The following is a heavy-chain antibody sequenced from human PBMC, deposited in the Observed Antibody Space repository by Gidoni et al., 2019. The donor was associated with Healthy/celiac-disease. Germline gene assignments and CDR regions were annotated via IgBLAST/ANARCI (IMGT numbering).Heavy chain of an antibody. CDR2: ISYDGSNK. V-gene: IGHV3-30*14. J-gene: IGHJ4*02. Sequence: QVQLVESGGGVVQPGRSLRRSCAASGFTFSNYAMHWVRQAPGKGLEWVAVISYDGSNKNYADSVKGRFTISRDNSKNTLYVQLNSLRPEDTAVYYCARDVNWNVPDYWGQGTLVTVSS. D-gene: IGHD1-1*01. CDR3: ARDVNWNVPDY. CDR1: GFTFSNYA.